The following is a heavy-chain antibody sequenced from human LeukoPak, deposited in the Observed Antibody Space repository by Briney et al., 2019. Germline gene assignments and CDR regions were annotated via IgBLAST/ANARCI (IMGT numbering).Heavy chain of an antibody. CDR2: IKQDGSEK. J-gene: IGHJ3*02. V-gene: IGHV3-7*01. CDR1: GFTFSSYS. CDR3: ARVAYSSSSDAFDI. D-gene: IGHD6-6*01. Sequence: GGSLRLSCAASGFTFSSYSMNWVRQAPGKGLEWVANIKQDGSEKYYVDSVKGRFTISRDNAKNSLYLQMNSLRAEDTAVYYCARVAYSSSSDAFDIWGQGTMVTVSS.